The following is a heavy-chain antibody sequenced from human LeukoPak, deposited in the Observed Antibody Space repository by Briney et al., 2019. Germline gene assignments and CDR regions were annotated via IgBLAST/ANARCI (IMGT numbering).Heavy chain of an antibody. CDR1: GGSFSGHY. Sequence: PSETLSLTCAVYGGSFSGHYWTWIRQPSGKGLEWIGEINHSGSTTYNPSLNSRVTISVDTSKNQFSLRLSSVTAADTAVYYCARPRYGSGSLDSWGQGTLVTVSS. CDR3: ARPRYGSGSLDS. J-gene: IGHJ4*02. D-gene: IGHD3-10*01. CDR2: INHSGST. V-gene: IGHV4-34*01.